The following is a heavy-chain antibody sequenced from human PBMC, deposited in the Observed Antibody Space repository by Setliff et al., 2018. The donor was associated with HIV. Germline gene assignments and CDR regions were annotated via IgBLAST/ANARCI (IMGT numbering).Heavy chain of an antibody. J-gene: IGHJ4*02. CDR3: AREPDSIPYDY. CDR1: GYTFTSYY. D-gene: IGHD4-4*01. V-gene: IGHV1-46*01. CDR2: MNPNGRST. Sequence: GASVKVSCKASGYTFTSYYIHWLRQVPGQGLEWMGVMNPNGRSTDFAQKFQGRLSLTTDTSKNQFSLKLSSVTAADTAVYYCAREPDSIPYDYWGQGTLVTVSS.